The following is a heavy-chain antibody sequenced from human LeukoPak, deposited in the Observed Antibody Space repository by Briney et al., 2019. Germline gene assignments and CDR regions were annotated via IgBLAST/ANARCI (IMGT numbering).Heavy chain of an antibody. CDR1: GYSLSDYY. J-gene: IGHJ4*02. CDR2: INANSGGT. D-gene: IGHD5-12*01. V-gene: IGHV1-2*02. Sequence: ASVKVSCKASGYSLSDYYVHWVRQAPGQGLEWMGWINANSGGTNYAQKFQGTVTMTWATSVNAAYMELSRLKSDDTAVYYCARGIIRGYHFDYWGQGTLATVPS. CDR3: ARGIIRGYHFDY.